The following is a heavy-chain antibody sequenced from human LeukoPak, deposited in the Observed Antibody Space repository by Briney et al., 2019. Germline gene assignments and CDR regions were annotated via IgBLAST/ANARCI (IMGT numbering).Heavy chain of an antibody. CDR2: IYTSGNT. Sequence: SETLSLACTVSGGSISSHYWSWIRQPAGKGLEWIGRIYTSGNTNYNPSLKSRVTISLDTSKNQLSLRLTSVTAADTALYYCARDPTGWVFDLWGRGTLVTVSS. V-gene: IGHV4-4*07. D-gene: IGHD3-16*01. J-gene: IGHJ2*01. CDR1: GGSISSHY. CDR3: ARDPTGWVFDL.